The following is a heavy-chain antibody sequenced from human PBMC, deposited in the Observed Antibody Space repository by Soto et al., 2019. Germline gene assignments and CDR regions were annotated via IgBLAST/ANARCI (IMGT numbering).Heavy chain of an antibody. Sequence: SETLSLTCTVSGGSISSSSYYWGWIRQPPGKGLEWIGSIYYSGSTYYNPSLKSRVTISVDTSKNQFSLKLSSVTAADTAVYYCARWDYGSGRADYWGQGTLVTVSS. CDR1: GGSISSSSYY. D-gene: IGHD3-10*01. CDR2: IYYSGST. J-gene: IGHJ4*02. V-gene: IGHV4-39*01. CDR3: ARWDYGSGRADY.